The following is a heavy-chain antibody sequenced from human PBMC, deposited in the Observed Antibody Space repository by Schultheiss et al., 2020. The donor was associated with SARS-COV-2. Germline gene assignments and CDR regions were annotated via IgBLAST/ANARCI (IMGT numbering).Heavy chain of an antibody. Sequence: GGSLRLSCKGSGYSFTSYWIGWVRQMPGKGLEWMGIIYPGDSDTRYSPSFQGQVTISADKSISTAYLQWSSPKASDTAMYYCARQRYDFWSGYAENWFDPWGQGTLVTVSS. V-gene: IGHV5-51*01. CDR2: IYPGDSDT. J-gene: IGHJ5*02. CDR3: ARQRYDFWSGYAENWFDP. CDR1: GYSFTSYW. D-gene: IGHD3-3*01.